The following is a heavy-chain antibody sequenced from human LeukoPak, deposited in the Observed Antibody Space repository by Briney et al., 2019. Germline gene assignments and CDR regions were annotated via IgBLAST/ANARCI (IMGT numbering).Heavy chain of an antibody. CDR1: GYTFTSYG. CDR3: ARELYYYDSSGYYYGLNY. D-gene: IGHD3-22*01. V-gene: IGHV1-18*01. Sequence: ASVKVSCKASGYTFTSYGISWVRQAPGQGLEWMGWISAYNGSTNYAQKLQGRVTMTTDTSTSTAYMELRSLRSDDTAVYYCARELYYYDSSGYYYGLNYWGQGTLVTVSS. CDR2: ISAYNGST. J-gene: IGHJ4*02.